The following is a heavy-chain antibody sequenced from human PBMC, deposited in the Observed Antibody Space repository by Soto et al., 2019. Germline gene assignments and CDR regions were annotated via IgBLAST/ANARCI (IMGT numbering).Heavy chain of an antibody. CDR1: GGSVSSRSHF. V-gene: IGHV4-61*01. CDR2: IFYSGST. Sequence: QVQLQASGPGLVKPSETLSVPCTVSGGSVSSRSHFWSWIRQPPGGGLQWIGSIFYSGSTNYNPSLKSLATLSVDTSRNQFSLRLTSVTAADTAFYYCARYDAESGSNKIDPWGQGTLVTVSS. CDR3: ARYDAESGSNKIDP. J-gene: IGHJ5*02. D-gene: IGHD5-12*01.